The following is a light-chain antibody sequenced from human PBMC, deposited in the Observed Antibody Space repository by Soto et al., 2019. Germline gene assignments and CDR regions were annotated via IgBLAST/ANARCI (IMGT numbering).Light chain of an antibody. J-gene: IGKJ2*01. CDR2: AAS. CDR3: QQSYSTPF. V-gene: IGKV1-39*01. Sequence: DIQMTQSPSSLSASVGDRVTITCRASQSISSYLNWYQQKPGKAPNLLIYAASSLQSGIPSRFSGSGSGTDFTLTISSLQPEDFATYYCQQSYSTPFFAQGTKLEIK. CDR1: QSISSY.